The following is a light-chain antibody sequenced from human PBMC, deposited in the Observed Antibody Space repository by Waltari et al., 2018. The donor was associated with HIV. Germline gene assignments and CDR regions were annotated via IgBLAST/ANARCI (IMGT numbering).Light chain of an antibody. CDR1: RSNIRYNY. Sequence: QSVLTQPPSVSAAPGQKVTISCSGSRSNIRYNYVSWYQQLPGTAPKLLIYDNNKRPSGIPDRFSGSKSGTSATLGITGLQTGDEADYYCGAWDSSLSAVVFGTGTKVTVL. J-gene: IGLJ1*01. CDR2: DNN. V-gene: IGLV1-51*01. CDR3: GAWDSSLSAVV.